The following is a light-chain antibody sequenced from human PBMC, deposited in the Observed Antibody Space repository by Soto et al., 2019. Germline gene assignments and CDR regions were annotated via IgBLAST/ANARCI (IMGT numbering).Light chain of an antibody. V-gene: IGKV1-5*03. CDR3: QQYNRYWT. Sequence: DIQMTQSPSTLSASVGDRVTITCRASQSISSWLAWYQQNPGKAPKLLIYKASSLESGVPSRFSGSGSGTEFTLTNSSRQPDDFATYYCQQYNRYWTFGQGTKVDVK. CDR1: QSISSW. CDR2: KAS. J-gene: IGKJ1*01.